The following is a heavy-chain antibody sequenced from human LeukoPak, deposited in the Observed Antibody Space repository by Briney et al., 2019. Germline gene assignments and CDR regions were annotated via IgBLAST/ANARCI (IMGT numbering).Heavy chain of an antibody. V-gene: IGHV3-48*03. CDR1: GFTFSSYE. CDR2: ISSSGSTI. D-gene: IGHD3-10*02. Sequence: GGSVRLSCAASGFTFSSYEMNWVRQAPGKGLEWVSYISSSGSTIYYADSVKGRFTISRDNAKNSLYLQMNSLRAEDTAVYYCAELGITMIGGVWGKGTTVTISS. CDR3: AELGITMIGGV. J-gene: IGHJ6*03.